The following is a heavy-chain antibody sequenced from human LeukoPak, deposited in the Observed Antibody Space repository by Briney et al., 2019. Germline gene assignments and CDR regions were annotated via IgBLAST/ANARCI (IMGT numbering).Heavy chain of an antibody. CDR2: INAGNGNT. J-gene: IGHJ6*02. Sequence: ASVKDSCKASGYTFTSYAMHWVRQAPGQRLEWMGWINAGNGNTKYSQKFQGRVTITRDTSASTAYMELSSLRSEDTAVYYCARGPAGYCSSTSCRIYYYYGMDVWGQGTTVTVSS. D-gene: IGHD2-2*01. V-gene: IGHV1-3*01. CDR1: GYTFTSYA. CDR3: ARGPAGYCSSTSCRIYYYYGMDV.